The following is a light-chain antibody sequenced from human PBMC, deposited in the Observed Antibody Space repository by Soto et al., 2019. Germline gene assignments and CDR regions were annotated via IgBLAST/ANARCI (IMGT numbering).Light chain of an antibody. J-gene: IGLJ3*02. CDR3: ASSAGNIWV. Sequence: QSALTQPPSASGSPGQSVTISCTATSYVSWYQQHPGKAPRLIIYEVSKLPSGVPDRFSGSTSGNTASLTVSGLQDEDEADYYCASSAGNIWVFGGGTKLTVL. V-gene: IGLV2-8*01. CDR2: EVS. CDR1: SY.